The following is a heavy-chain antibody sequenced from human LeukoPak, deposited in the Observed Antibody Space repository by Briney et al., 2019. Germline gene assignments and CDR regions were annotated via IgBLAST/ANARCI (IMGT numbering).Heavy chain of an antibody. Sequence: PWGSLRLSCAVSGFIFSNYGMHWVRQAPGKGLEWGAFIGYDGSNKYYADSVKGRFTVSRDNSKNTLYLEMNSLRGEDTAVYYCVKRNSFYLDYWGQGTLVTAPS. D-gene: IGHD1-7*01. CDR2: IGYDGSNK. CDR3: VKRNSFYLDY. J-gene: IGHJ4*02. CDR1: GFIFSNYG. V-gene: IGHV3-30*02.